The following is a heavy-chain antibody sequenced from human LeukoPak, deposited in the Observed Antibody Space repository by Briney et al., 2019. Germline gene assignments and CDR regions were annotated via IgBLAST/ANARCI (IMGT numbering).Heavy chain of an antibody. CDR1: GYTLTELS. Sequence: ASVKVSCKVSGYTLTELSMHWVRQAPGKGLEWMGGFDPEDGETIYAQKFQGRVTMTEDTSTDTAYMELSSLRSEDTAVYYCATGYYYDSSGYYYGYFQHWGQGNLVTVSS. V-gene: IGHV1-24*01. CDR3: ATGYYYDSSGYYYGYFQH. D-gene: IGHD3-22*01. CDR2: FDPEDGET. J-gene: IGHJ1*01.